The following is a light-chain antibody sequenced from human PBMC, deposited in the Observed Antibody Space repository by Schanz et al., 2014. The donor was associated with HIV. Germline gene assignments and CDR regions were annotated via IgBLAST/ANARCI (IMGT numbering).Light chain of an antibody. CDR1: QSVSSY. CDR3: QQFGGSIT. J-gene: IGKJ5*01. Sequence: EIVLTQSPATLSLSPGERATLSCRASQSVSSYLAWYQQKPGQAPRLLIYDASNRATGIPARFSGSGSGTGFNLTISRLEPEDFAVYYCQQFGGSITFGRGTRLEIK. V-gene: IGKV3-11*01. CDR2: DAS.